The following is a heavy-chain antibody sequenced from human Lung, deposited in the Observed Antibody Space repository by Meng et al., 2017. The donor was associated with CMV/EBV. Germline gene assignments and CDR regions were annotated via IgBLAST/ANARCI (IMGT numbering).Heavy chain of an antibody. J-gene: IGHJ4*02. CDR1: GYTFTSYG. Sequence: VQVEQSGGEEKKPGASLKVSCKTSGYTFTSYGIHWVRQAPGQGLEWMAWISTYNGYTDYLERFQGRVTLTTDTSTSTVHMELRSLRSDDTAVYYCARDGHYDSNGDYDIDYWGQGTLVTVSS. CDR3: ARDGHYDSNGDYDIDY. V-gene: IGHV1-18*01. CDR2: ISTYNGYT. D-gene: IGHD3-22*01.